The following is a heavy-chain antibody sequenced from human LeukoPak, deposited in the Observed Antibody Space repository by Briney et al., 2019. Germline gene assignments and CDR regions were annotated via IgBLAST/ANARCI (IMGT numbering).Heavy chain of an antibody. Sequence: SETLSLTCTVPGYSISSGYYWGWIRQPPGKGLEWIGSIYHSGSTYYNPSLKSRVTISVDTSKNQFSLKLSSVTAADTAVYYCARADARGYFDYWGQGTLVTVSS. CDR3: ARADARGYFDY. D-gene: IGHD6-6*01. CDR1: GYSISSGYY. CDR2: IYHSGST. V-gene: IGHV4-38-2*02. J-gene: IGHJ4*02.